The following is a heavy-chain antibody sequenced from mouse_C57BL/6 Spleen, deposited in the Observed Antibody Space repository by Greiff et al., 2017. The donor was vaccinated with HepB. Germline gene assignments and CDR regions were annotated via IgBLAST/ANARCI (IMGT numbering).Heavy chain of an antibody. CDR2: IYPRSGNT. J-gene: IGHJ1*03. Sequence: VQLQQSGAELARPGASVKLSCKASGYTFTSYGISWVKQRTGQGLEWIGEIYPRSGNTYYNEKFKGKATLTADKSSSTAYMELRSLTSEDSAVYFCARSSYGSSYDWYFDVWGTGTTVTVSS. CDR3: ARSSYGSSYDWYFDV. D-gene: IGHD1-1*01. CDR1: GYTFTSYG. V-gene: IGHV1-81*01.